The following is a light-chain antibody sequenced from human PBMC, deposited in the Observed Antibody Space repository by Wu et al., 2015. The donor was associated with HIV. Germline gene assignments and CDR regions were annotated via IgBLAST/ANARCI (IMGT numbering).Light chain of an antibody. CDR1: QSISSSY. CDR2: GAS. Sequence: EIVLTQSPGTLSLSPGERATLSCRASQSISSSYLAWYQQIPGQAPRLLIYGASSRATGISDRFSGSGSGTDFTLTINRLEPEDFAVYYCQHYGSSSRTFGRGTKGGNQT. J-gene: IGKJ1*01. CDR3: QHYGSSSRT. V-gene: IGKV3-20*01.